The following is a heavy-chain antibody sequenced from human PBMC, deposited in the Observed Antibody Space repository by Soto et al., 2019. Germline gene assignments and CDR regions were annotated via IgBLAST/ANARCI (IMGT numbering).Heavy chain of an antibody. Sequence: ASVKVPCKASGYTFTSSALSSVRHAPGPSLEWMGWLNTGNGNTEYSQKFQDRVTIPRDTSASTAYMELSSLRSEDTAVYYCARTKHRGDCISNSRYEYYSYGMDVWGQGTTVT. V-gene: IGHV1-3*04. CDR2: LNTGNGNT. CDR1: GYTFTSSA. CDR3: ARTKHRGDCISNSRYEYYSYGMDV. D-gene: IGHD2-2*01. J-gene: IGHJ6*02.